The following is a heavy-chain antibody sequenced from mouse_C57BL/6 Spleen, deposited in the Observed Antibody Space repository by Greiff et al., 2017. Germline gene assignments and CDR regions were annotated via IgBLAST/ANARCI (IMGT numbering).Heavy chain of an antibody. Sequence: QVQLQQSGAELVRPGASVTLSCKASGYTFTDYEMHWVKQTPVHGLEWIGAIDPETGGTAYNQKFKGKAILTADKSSSKAYMELRSLTSVDSACYYCTRSDYYGSSYWFAYWGQGTLVTVSA. CDR3: TRSDYYGSSYWFAY. D-gene: IGHD1-1*01. J-gene: IGHJ3*01. V-gene: IGHV1-15*01. CDR1: GYTFTDYE. CDR2: IDPETGGT.